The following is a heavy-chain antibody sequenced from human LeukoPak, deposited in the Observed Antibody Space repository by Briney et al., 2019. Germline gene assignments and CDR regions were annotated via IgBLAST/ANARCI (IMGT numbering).Heavy chain of an antibody. V-gene: IGHV1-18*01. CDR2: ISAYNGNT. CDR3: ARSITMIVVVPNY. Sequence: ASVKVSCKTSGYIFTSYGISWVRQAPGQGLEWMGWISAYNGNTNYAQNLQVRVTMTTDTSTNTAYMELRSLRSEDTAVYYCARSITMIVVVPNYWGQGTLVTVSS. J-gene: IGHJ4*02. D-gene: IGHD3-22*01. CDR1: GYIFTSYG.